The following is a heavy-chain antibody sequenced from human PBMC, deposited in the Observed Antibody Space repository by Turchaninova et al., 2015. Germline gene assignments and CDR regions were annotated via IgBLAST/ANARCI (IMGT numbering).Heavy chain of an antibody. CDR2: ISSSGSTI. CDR3: ARDLALGSSSDY. CDR1: ELPCIGNE. Sequence: EVQLVESGGGLVRPEGDLYFSCAACELPCIGNEINWGGKAPGKGLEWVSYISSSGSTIYYADSVKGRFTISRDNAKNSLYLQMNSLRAEDTAVYYCARDLALGSSSDYWGQGTLVTVSS. V-gene: IGHV3-48*03. D-gene: IGHD6-19*01. J-gene: IGHJ4*02.